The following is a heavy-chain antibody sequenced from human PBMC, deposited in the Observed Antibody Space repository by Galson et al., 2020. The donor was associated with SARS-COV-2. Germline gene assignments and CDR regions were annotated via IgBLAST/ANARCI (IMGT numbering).Heavy chain of an antibody. CDR3: ARGVGINYDILTGCDY. V-gene: IGHV3-7*01. Sequence: GESLKISCAASGFTFSSYWMSWVRQAPGKGLEWVANIKQDGSEKYYVDSVKGRFTISRDNAKNSLYLQMNSLRAEDTAVYYCARGVGINYDILTGCDYWGQGTLVTVSS. D-gene: IGHD3-9*01. CDR2: IKQDGSEK. CDR1: GFTFSSYW. J-gene: IGHJ4*02.